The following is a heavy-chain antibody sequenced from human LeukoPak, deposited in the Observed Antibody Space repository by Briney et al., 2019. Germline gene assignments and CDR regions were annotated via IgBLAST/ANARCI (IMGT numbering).Heavy chain of an antibody. D-gene: IGHD3-10*01. V-gene: IGHV1-18*01. CDR1: GYTFTSYD. J-gene: IGHJ4*02. CDR2: ISAYNGNT. CDR3: ARDYYGSGSHPPFDY. Sequence: EASVKVSCKASGYTFTSYDISWVRQAPGQGLEWMGWISAYNGNTNYAQKLQGRVTMTTDTSTSTAYMELRSLRSDDTAVYYCARDYYGSGSHPPFDYWGQGTLVTVSS.